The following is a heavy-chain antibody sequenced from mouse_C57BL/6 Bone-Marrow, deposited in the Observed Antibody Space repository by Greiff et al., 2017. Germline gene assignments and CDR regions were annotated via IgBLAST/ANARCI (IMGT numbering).Heavy chain of an antibody. CDR3: ARRAYYSKYEGY. D-gene: IGHD2-5*01. V-gene: IGHV5-9*01. CDR1: GFTFSSYT. CDR2: ISGGGGNT. J-gene: IGHJ2*01. Sequence: EVKVEESGGGLVKPGASLKLSCAASGFTFSSYTMSWVRQTPEKRLEWVATISGGGGNTYYPDSVKGRFTISRDNAKNTLYLQMSSLRSEDTALYYCARRAYYSKYEGYWGQGNTLTV.